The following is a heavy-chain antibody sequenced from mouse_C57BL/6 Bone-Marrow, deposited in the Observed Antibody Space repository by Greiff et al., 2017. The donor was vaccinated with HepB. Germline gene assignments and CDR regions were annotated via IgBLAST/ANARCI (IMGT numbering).Heavy chain of an antibody. V-gene: IGHV1-82*01. J-gene: IGHJ1*03. CDR1: GYAFSSSW. CDR2: IYPGDGDT. Sequence: QVQLQQSGPELVKPGASVKISCKASGYAFSSSWMNWVKQRPGKGLEWIGRIYPGDGDTNYNGKFKGKATLTADKSSSTAYMQLSSLTSEDSAVYFCARYGRVDWYFDVWGTGTTVTVSS. CDR3: ARYGRVDWYFDV. D-gene: IGHD1-1*01.